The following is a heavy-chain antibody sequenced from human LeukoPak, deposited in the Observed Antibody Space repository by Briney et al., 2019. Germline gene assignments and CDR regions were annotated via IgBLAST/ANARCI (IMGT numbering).Heavy chain of an antibody. J-gene: IGHJ3*02. V-gene: IGHV3-23*01. D-gene: IGHD6-19*01. Sequence: GGSLRLSCAASGFSFSSYAMSWVRQAPGKGLEWVSAISGSGGSTYYADSMKGRFTISRDNSKNTLYLQMNSLRAEDTAVYYCANMVAGPLRYAFDIWGQGTMVTVSS. CDR1: GFSFSSYA. CDR3: ANMVAGPLRYAFDI. CDR2: ISGSGGST.